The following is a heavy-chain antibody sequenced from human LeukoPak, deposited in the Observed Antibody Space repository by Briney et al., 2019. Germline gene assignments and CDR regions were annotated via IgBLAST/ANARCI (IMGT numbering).Heavy chain of an antibody. D-gene: IGHD1-26*01. CDR2: ISYDGSNK. Sequence: GGSLRLSCAASGFTCSSYGMHWVRQAPGKGLEWVAVISYDGSNKYYADSVKGRFTISRDNAKSAVYMQMNSLRAEDTAIYYCVKRLVGVKDWGQGTMVTVSS. V-gene: IGHV3-30*18. CDR1: GFTCSSYG. CDR3: VKRLVGVKD. J-gene: IGHJ3*01.